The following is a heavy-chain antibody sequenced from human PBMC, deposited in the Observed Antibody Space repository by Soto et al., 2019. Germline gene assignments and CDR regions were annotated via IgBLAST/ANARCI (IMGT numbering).Heavy chain of an antibody. CDR1: GFTFSNYG. V-gene: IGHV3-30*18. CDR2: ILYDGSNK. D-gene: IGHD2-2*01. CDR3: AKSRDAYNFYFYYGMDV. J-gene: IGHJ6*02. Sequence: LRLSCAASGFTFSNYGMHWVRQTPGKGLEWVALILYDGSNKYYADSVEGRFTISRDNSKNTLYLQVSSLRAEDTAVYYCAKSRDAYNFYFYYGMDVWGQGTTVTVSS.